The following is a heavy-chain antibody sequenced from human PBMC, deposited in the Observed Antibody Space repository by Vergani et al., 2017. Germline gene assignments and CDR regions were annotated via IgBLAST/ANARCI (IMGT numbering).Heavy chain of an antibody. Sequence: EVQLVQSGAEVKKPGESLKISCKGSGYSFTSYWIGWVRQMPGKGLEWMGIIFLADSDTRYSPSFQGQVTISADKSINTAYLQWSSLKASDTAIYYCARAMGTTGYGALDIWGQGTMLTVSS. CDR2: IFLADSDT. CDR1: GYSFTSYW. V-gene: IGHV5-51*01. D-gene: IGHD1-7*01. J-gene: IGHJ3*02. CDR3: ARAMGTTGYGALDI.